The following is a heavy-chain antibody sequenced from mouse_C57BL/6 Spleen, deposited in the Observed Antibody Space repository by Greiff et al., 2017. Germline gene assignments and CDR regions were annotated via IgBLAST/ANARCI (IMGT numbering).Heavy chain of an antibody. D-gene: IGHD1-1*01. Sequence: EVKLMESGGGLVKPGGSLKLSCAASGFTFSSYAMSWVRQTPEKRLEWVATISDGGSYTYYPDNVKGRFTISRDNAKNNLYLQMSHLKSEDTAMYYCARDGAVVAFDYWGQGTTLTVSS. J-gene: IGHJ2*01. CDR3: ARDGAVVAFDY. CDR1: GFTFSSYA. CDR2: ISDGGSYT. V-gene: IGHV5-4*01.